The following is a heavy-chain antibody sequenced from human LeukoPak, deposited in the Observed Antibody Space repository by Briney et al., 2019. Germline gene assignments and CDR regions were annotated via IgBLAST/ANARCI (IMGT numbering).Heavy chain of an antibody. CDR3: ARVSSGSGTYYFDY. V-gene: IGHV4-38-2*01. CDR1: GYSISSDSY. J-gene: IGHJ4*02. CDR2: IYHSGST. Sequence: PSETLSLTCAVSGYSISSDSYWGWIRQPPGNGLEWIGSIYHSGSTYYNPSLQSRVTISVDTPKNQFSLRLSSVAAADTAVYYCARVSSGSGTYYFDYWGQGTLVTVSS. D-gene: IGHD1-26*01.